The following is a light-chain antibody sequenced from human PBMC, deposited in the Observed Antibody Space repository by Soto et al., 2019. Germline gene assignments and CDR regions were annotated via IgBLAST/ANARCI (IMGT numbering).Light chain of an antibody. CDR3: QHYNSYSEA. V-gene: IGKV1-5*03. J-gene: IGKJ1*01. CDR1: QSISSW. Sequence: DIKMTQSPSSLSASVGARVTITCRASQSISSWLAWYQQKPGKAPKLLIYKASTLKSGVPSRFSGSGSGTEFTLTISSLQPDDFATYYCQHYNSYSEALGQGTKVDIK. CDR2: KAS.